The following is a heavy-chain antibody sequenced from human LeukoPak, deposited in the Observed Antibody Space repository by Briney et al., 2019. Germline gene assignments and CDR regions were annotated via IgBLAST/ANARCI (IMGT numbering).Heavy chain of an antibody. V-gene: IGHV3-7*01. CDR3: ARDWNQWLASHFDY. Sequence: GGSLGLSCAASGFTFSSYWMSWVRQAPGKGLEWVANIKQDGGEKYYVESVKGRFTISRDNAKNSLYLQMNSLRAEDTAVYYCARDWNQWLASHFDYWGQGTLVTVSS. D-gene: IGHD6-19*01. J-gene: IGHJ4*02. CDR1: GFTFSSYW. CDR2: IKQDGGEK.